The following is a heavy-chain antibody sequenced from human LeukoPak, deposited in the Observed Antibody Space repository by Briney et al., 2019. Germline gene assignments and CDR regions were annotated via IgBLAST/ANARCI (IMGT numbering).Heavy chain of an antibody. CDR3: ARDNSGPDY. CDR2: ISGDGRTT. J-gene: IGHJ4*02. Sequence: GGSLRLSCAASGFTFSSYWMHWVRQAPGKGLVWVSPISGDGRTTAYADSVKGRITISRDNAKNTLYLQVNSLTAEDTAVYYRARDNSGPDYWGQGTLVTVSS. V-gene: IGHV3-74*01. D-gene: IGHD6-19*01. CDR1: GFTFSSYW.